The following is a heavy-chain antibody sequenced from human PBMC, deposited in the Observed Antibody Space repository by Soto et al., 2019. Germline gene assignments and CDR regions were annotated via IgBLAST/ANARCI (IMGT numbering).Heavy chain of an antibody. Sequence: SETLSLTCTVSGGSISNYYWSWIRQPPGRGLEWIGHIFYSGITNYNPSLRSRVSMSVDKSNNEFSLSLTSVTAADTAVYYCATLPPRIVVVFTEMPTWGQGILVTVSS. CDR1: GGSISNYY. CDR2: IFYSGIT. CDR3: ATLPPRIVVVFTEMPT. V-gene: IGHV4-59*12. D-gene: IGHD2-21*01. J-gene: IGHJ5*02.